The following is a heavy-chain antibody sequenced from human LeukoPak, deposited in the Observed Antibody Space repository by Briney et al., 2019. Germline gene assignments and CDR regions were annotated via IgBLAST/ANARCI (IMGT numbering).Heavy chain of an antibody. D-gene: IGHD4-17*01. V-gene: IGHV1-18*01. CDR3: ARYDYGDYVFDY. CDR1: GYTLTSYG. J-gene: IGHJ4*02. Sequence: ASVKVSCKASGYTLTSYGISWVRQAPGQGLEWMGWISAYNGNTNYAQKLQGRVTMTTDTSTSTAYMELRSLRSDDPAVYYCARYDYGDYVFDYWGQGTLVTVSS. CDR2: ISAYNGNT.